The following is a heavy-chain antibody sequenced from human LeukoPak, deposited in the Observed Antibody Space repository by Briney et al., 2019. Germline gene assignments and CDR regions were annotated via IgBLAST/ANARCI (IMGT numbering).Heavy chain of an antibody. Sequence: GGSLRLSCAASGFTFSTYAMNWVRQAPGRGLEWVSDISDSAGTTYYADSVKGRFTISRDNSKNTLYLQMNSLRDEDTAVYYCGKGINYYDNHGYFKNWGQGTLVTVSS. V-gene: IGHV3-23*01. CDR2: ISDSAGTT. D-gene: IGHD3-22*01. CDR3: GKGINYYDNHGYFKN. CDR1: GFTFSTYA. J-gene: IGHJ4*02.